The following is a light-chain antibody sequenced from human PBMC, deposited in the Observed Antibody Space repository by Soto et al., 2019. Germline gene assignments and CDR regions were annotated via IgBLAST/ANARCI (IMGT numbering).Light chain of an antibody. CDR2: DAS. Sequence: DIEMTQYRSTLSASIGDRVTITCRASQSISSWLAWYQQKPGKAPKVLIYDASSLESGVPSRFSGSGSGTEFTLTISSLQPDDFATYYCQQYNTYSRTFGQGTKVDIK. J-gene: IGKJ1*01. CDR3: QQYNTYSRT. CDR1: QSISSW. V-gene: IGKV1-5*01.